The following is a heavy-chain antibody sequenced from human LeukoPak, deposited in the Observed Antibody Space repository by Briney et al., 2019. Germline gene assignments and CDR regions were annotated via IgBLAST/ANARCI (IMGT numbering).Heavy chain of an antibody. D-gene: IGHD3-22*01. Sequence: GGSLRFSCAASGFTVSSNYMSWVRQAPGRGLEWVSVIYSGGTIYYADSVKGRFTISRDNSKNTLFLQMNSLRAEDTAVYYCARYYYDSSGYYYFDYWGQGTPVTVSS. CDR1: GFTVSSNY. CDR2: IYSGGTI. CDR3: ARYYYDSSGYYYFDY. V-gene: IGHV3-53*01. J-gene: IGHJ4*02.